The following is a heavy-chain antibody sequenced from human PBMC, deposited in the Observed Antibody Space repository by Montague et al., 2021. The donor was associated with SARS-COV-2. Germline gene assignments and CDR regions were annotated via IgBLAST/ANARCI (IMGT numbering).Heavy chain of an antibody. V-gene: IGHV4-4*02. D-gene: IGHD5-12*01. J-gene: IGHJ4*02. CDR1: SGSVNSTNW. Sequence: SETLSLTCTVSSGSVNSTNWWSWVRQPPGKGLEWIAEVYRTGGTMFNPSFRSRVTLSIDRSKNLLSLNLNSVTVADTAVYYCARTGAYDHFDYWGPGTLVIVSS. CDR2: VYRTGGT. CDR3: ARTGAYDHFDY.